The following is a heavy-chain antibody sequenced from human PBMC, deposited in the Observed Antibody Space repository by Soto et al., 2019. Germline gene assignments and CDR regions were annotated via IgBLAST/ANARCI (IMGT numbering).Heavy chain of an antibody. CDR3: ARVGLHNWNYFDY. Sequence: QVHLVQSGAEVKKPGASVRVSCKASGYTFTAYYMHWVRQAPGQGLEWMGQIKSNSGDTKYAQNFQGRVPMTRDTSISTAYMEVHRLTSDDTAVYYCARVGLHNWNYFDYWGQGTLVTVSS. J-gene: IGHJ4*02. CDR2: IKSNSGDT. CDR1: GYTFTAYY. V-gene: IGHV1-2*06. D-gene: IGHD1-20*01.